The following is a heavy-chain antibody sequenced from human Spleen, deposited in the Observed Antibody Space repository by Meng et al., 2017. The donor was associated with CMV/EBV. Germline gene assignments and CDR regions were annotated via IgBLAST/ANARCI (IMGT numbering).Heavy chain of an antibody. V-gene: IGHV4-59*01. CDR3: ARGGQWQAFDY. D-gene: IGHD6-19*01. CDR2: IYYSGST. Sequence: LTCTVSGGSSSSYYWSWIRQPPGKGLEWIGYIYYSGSTNYNPSLKSRVTISVDTSKNQFSLKLSSVTAADTAMYYCARGGQWQAFDYWGQGTLVTVSS. CDR1: GGSSSSYY. J-gene: IGHJ4*02.